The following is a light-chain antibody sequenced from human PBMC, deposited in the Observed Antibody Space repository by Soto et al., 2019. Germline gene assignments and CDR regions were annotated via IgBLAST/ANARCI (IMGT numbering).Light chain of an antibody. CDR1: RSVSNR. CDR2: GAS. V-gene: IGKV3-15*01. Sequence: EILMTQSPATLSVSPGETVTFSCRASRSVSNRLAWYQHKPGQAPRLLISGASNGATGIPPKFSGSGSGTEFTLTVDSLQSDDIAVYYCQQHYNWPVTFGGGTKLDIK. J-gene: IGKJ4*01. CDR3: QQHYNWPVT.